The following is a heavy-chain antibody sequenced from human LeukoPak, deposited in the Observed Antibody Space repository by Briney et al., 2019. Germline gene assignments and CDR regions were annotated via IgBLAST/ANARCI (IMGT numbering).Heavy chain of an antibody. V-gene: IGHV3-23*01. Sequence: PGGSLRLSCAASGFTFSSYAMSWVRQAPGKGLEWVSAISGSGGSTYYADSVKGRFTISRDNSKNTLYLQMNSLRAEDTAVYYCAKGGFWSGYPWSMDVWGQGTTVTVSS. CDR2: ISGSGGST. D-gene: IGHD3-3*01. J-gene: IGHJ6*02. CDR3: AKGGFWSGYPWSMDV. CDR1: GFTFSSYA.